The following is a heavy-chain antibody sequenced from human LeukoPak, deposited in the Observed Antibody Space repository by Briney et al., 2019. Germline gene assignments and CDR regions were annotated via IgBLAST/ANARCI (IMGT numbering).Heavy chain of an antibody. D-gene: IGHD2-15*01. J-gene: IGHJ3*02. Sequence: ASVKVSCKASGYTFTSYAMNWVRQAPGQGLEWMGWINTNTGNPTYAQGFTGRFVFSLDTSVSTAYLQISSLKAEDTAVYYCARRSHCSGGSCYSVSGAFDIWGQGTMVTVSS. V-gene: IGHV7-4-1*02. CDR3: ARRSHCSGGSCYSVSGAFDI. CDR1: GYTFTSYA. CDR2: INTNTGNP.